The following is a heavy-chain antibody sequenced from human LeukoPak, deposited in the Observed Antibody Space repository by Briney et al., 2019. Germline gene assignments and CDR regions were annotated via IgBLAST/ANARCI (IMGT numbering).Heavy chain of an antibody. D-gene: IGHD2-15*01. CDR2: IYYSGST. Sequence: SETLSLTCTVSGGSISSYYWSWIRQPPGKGLEWIGYIYYSGSTNYNPSLKSRVTISVDTSKNQFSLKLSSVTAADTAVYYCARSLGCSGGSCYGPHYYYYMDVWGKGTTVTVSS. CDR3: ARSLGCSGGSCYGPHYYYYMDV. J-gene: IGHJ6*03. CDR1: GGSISSYY. V-gene: IGHV4-59*01.